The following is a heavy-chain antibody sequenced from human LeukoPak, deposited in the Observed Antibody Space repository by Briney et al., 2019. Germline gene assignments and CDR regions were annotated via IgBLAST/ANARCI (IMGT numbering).Heavy chain of an antibody. J-gene: IGHJ4*02. CDR2: FSYSGST. V-gene: IGHV4-59*01. CDR3: ARMYSGTSYYFDF. CDR1: GVSISDYH. Sequence: SETLSLTCSVSGVSISDYHWIWIRQPPAKGLEWMGYFSYSGSTRYNPSLKSRVTMSVDTSKNQFSLRLISVAAADAAVYYCARMYSGTSYYFDFWGQGTLVTVSS. D-gene: IGHD1-26*01.